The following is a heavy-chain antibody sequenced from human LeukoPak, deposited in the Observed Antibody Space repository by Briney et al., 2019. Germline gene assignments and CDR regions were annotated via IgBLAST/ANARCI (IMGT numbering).Heavy chain of an antibody. V-gene: IGHV1-46*01. J-gene: IGHJ4*02. Sequence: ASVRVSCKASGYTFTSYDMHWVREAPGQGLEWMGIINPSGGSTSYAQKFQSRVTMTRDMSTSTVYMELSSLRSEDTAVYYCARRDIVRGFDYWGQGTLVTVSS. CDR2: INPSGGST. D-gene: IGHD2-8*01. CDR1: GYTFTSYD. CDR3: ARRDIVRGFDY.